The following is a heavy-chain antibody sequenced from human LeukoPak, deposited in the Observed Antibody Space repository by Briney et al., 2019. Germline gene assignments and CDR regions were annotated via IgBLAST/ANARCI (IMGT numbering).Heavy chain of an antibody. CDR1: GYTFTIYG. D-gene: IGHD2-2*01. J-gene: IGHJ4*02. Sequence: ASVKVSCKASGYTFTIYGISWVRQAPGQGLEWMGWISAYNGNTNYAQKLQGRVTMTTDTSTSTAYMELRSLRSDDTAVYYCARGAASSTRRDPFDYWGQGTLVTVSS. CDR2: ISAYNGNT. V-gene: IGHV1-18*01. CDR3: ARGAASSTRRDPFDY.